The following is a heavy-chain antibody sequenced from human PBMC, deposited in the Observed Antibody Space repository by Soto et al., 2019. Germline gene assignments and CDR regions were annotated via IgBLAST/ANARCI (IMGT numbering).Heavy chain of an antibody. V-gene: IGHV4-38-2*02. J-gene: IGHJ4*02. CDR3: ARDLNYGLYYFDY. D-gene: IGHD3-10*01. CDR2: MYPTGST. CDR1: GYSISSGCY. Sequence: KTSETLSLTCTVSGYSISSGCYWGWIRQPPGKRLEWIGSMYPTGSTYYNPSLKSRVTISVDTSKNQFSLKLTSVTAADTAVYYCARDLNYGLYYFDYWGQGTLVTVSS.